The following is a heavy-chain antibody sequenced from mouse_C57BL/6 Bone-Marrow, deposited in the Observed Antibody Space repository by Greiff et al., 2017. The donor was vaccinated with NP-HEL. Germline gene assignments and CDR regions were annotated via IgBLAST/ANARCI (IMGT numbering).Heavy chain of an antibody. D-gene: IGHD1-1*01. CDR2: INPDSSTI. CDR3: ARHYYGSSFYYFDY. Sequence: EVKLMESGGGLVQPGGSLKLSCAASGIDFSRYWMSWVRRAPGKGLEWIGEINPDSSTINYAPSLKDKFIISRDNAKNTLYLQMSKVRSEDTALDYYARHYYGSSFYYFDYWGQGTTLTVSS. V-gene: IGHV4-1*01. J-gene: IGHJ2*01. CDR1: GIDFSRYW.